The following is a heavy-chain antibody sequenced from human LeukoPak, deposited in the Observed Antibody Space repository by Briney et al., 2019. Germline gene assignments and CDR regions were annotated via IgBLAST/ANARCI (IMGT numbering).Heavy chain of an antibody. CDR2: IYYSGST. V-gene: IGHV4-59*01. Sequence: SETLSLTCTVSGGSTSSNYWSWIRQPPRKGLEWIGYIYYSGSTNNNSSLKSRVTISVATSKNQFSLKLSSVTATARAWNTCARDRRDLWRGYLFTNYYMDVWRKGTTVSVPS. CDR3: ARDRRDLWRGYLFTNYYMDV. J-gene: IGHJ6*03. CDR1: GGSTSSNY. D-gene: IGHD3-3*01.